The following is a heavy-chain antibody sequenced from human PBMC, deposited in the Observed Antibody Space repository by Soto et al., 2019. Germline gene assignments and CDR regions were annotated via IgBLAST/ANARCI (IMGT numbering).Heavy chain of an antibody. J-gene: IGHJ4*02. CDR1: GFTFDDYA. Sequence: EVQLVESGGGLAQPGRSLRLSCATSGFTFDDYAMHWVRQAPGKGLEWVSGISWDGGTIGYADSVKGRFTISRDNAKKSLFMEMNTLRPEDTAIYFCAKALFQYDFWSGYQKWGQGTLVTVSS. CDR3: AKALFQYDFWSGYQK. CDR2: ISWDGGTI. V-gene: IGHV3-9*01. D-gene: IGHD3-3*01.